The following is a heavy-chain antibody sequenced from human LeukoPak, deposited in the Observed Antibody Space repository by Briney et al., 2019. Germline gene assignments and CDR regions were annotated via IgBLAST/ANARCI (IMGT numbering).Heavy chain of an antibody. D-gene: IGHD2-15*01. CDR2: INPNSGGT. V-gene: IGHV1-2*02. CDR3: ARDLKSASGSQFDY. Sequence: GASVKVSCKASGYTFTGYYRHWVRQAPGQGLEWMGWINPNSGGTNYAQKFQGRVTMTRDTSISTAYMELSRLRSDDTAVYYCARDLKSASGSQFDYWGQGTLVTVSS. J-gene: IGHJ4*02. CDR1: GYTFTGYY.